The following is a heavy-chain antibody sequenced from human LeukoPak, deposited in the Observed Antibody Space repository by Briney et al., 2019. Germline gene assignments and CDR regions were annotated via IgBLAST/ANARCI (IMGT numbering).Heavy chain of an antibody. CDR1: GFTFSSYA. CDR2: IIGSGGST. J-gene: IGHJ3*02. D-gene: IGHD5-12*01. CDR3: AKGYSGYEVDAFDI. V-gene: IGHV3-23*01. Sequence: PGGSLRLSCAASGFTFSSYAMSWVRQAPGKGLEWVSAIIGSGGSTYDADSVKGRFTIYRDNSKNTLYLQMNSLRAEDTAVYYCAKGYSGYEVDAFDIWGQGTMVTVSS.